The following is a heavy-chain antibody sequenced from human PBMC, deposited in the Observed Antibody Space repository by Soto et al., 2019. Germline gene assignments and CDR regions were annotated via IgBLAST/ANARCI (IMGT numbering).Heavy chain of an antibody. J-gene: IGHJ6*02. Sequence: VASVKVSCKASGGTFSSYAISWVRQAPGQGLEWMGGIIPIFGTANYAQKFQGRVTITADESTSTAYMELSSLRSEDTAVYYCARDRVETPRSYYDSGMDVWGQGTTVTVSS. CDR1: GGTFSSYA. D-gene: IGHD3-3*01. V-gene: IGHV1-69*13. CDR2: IIPIFGTA. CDR3: ARDRVETPRSYYDSGMDV.